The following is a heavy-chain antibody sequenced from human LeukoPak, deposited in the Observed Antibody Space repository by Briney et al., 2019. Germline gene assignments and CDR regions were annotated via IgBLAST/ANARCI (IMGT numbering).Heavy chain of an antibody. CDR3: ARGWLAETTLVTPYNY. CDR2: ITPIFGTA. Sequence: ASVKVSCKASGGSFGSYDISWVRQAPGQGLEWMGGITPIFGTAVYAQKFQGRVTITAVESMSTAYMELTSLRSKDTATYYCARGWLAETTLVTPYNYWGQEPWSPSPQ. CDR1: GGSFGSYD. J-gene: IGHJ4*02. D-gene: IGHD4-23*01. V-gene: IGHV1-69*13.